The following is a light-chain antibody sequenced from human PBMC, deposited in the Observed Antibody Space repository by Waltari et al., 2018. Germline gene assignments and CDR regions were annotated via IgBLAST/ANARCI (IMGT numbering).Light chain of an antibody. J-gene: IGLJ2*01. CDR2: EVS. Sequence: QSALTQPASVSGSPGQSIPISCTGTTSDVGTYHYVLGYQQHPGKVPKLTIYEVSSRPSGVSDRFSGSKSGNTASLTISGLQAEDEADYYCSSYTSRNTVVFGGGTKLTVL. V-gene: IGLV2-14*01. CDR3: SSYTSRNTVV. CDR1: TSDVGTYHY.